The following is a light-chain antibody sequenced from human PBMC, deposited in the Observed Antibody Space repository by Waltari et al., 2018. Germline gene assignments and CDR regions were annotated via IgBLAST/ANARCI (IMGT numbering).Light chain of an antibody. Sequence: EIVLTQSPATLSLSPGERATLSCRASQGVSSYLAWYQQRPGQAPRLLIYSAANRATGIPARFSGSGSGTDFTLTISSLEPEDFAVYYCQQRSDLPRTFGQGTKVEIK. J-gene: IGKJ1*01. V-gene: IGKV3-11*01. CDR3: QQRSDLPRT. CDR1: QGVSSY. CDR2: SAA.